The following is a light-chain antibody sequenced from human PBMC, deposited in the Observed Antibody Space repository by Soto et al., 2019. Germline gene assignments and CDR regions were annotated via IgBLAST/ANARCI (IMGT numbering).Light chain of an antibody. CDR1: QSVSSY. CDR3: QQYNSSPRT. CDR2: GAS. V-gene: IGKV3-15*01. Sequence: EIVMTQSPATLSSSLGERATLSSRASQSVSSYLAWYQQKPGQAPRLLIYGASSRATGIPARFSGSGSGTEFTLTINSLQPEDSALYYCQQYNSSPRTFGQGTKVDIK. J-gene: IGKJ1*01.